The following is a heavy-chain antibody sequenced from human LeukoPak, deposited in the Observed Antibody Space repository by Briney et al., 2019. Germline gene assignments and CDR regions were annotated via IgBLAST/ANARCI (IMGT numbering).Heavy chain of an antibody. V-gene: IGHV4-4*02. CDR2: IHHSGST. J-gene: IGHJ4*02. CDR3: ARGIPGYFGTSGYYYEY. D-gene: IGHD3-22*01. Sequence: SETLSLTCAVSGDSISSNFWWTWVRQPPGKGLEWIGEIHHSGSTNYSPSLKSRVTVSVDNSRNDFSLSLTSVSAADTAVYYCARGIPGYFGTSGYYYEYWGQGTLVTVSS. CDR1: GDSISSNFW.